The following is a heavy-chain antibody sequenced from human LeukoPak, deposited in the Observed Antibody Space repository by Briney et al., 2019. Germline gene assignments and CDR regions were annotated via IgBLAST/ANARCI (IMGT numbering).Heavy chain of an antibody. Sequence: PSETLSLTCAVYGGSFSGYYWSWIRQPPGKGLEWIGEINHSGSTNYNPSLKSRVTISVDTSKNQFSLKLSSVTAADTAVYYCARLSSGVNWFDPWGQGTLVTVSS. D-gene: IGHD6-19*01. V-gene: IGHV4-34*01. CDR2: INHSGST. CDR3: ARLSSGVNWFDP. J-gene: IGHJ5*02. CDR1: GGSFSGYY.